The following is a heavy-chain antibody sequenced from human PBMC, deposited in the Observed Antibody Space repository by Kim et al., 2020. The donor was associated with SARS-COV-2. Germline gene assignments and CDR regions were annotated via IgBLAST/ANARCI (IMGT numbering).Heavy chain of an antibody. CDR3: ATARVAAGGHYYYYGMEG. CDR1: GFTFNKAW. CDR2: IKSETDGGTT. V-gene: IGHV3-15*01. Sequence: GGSLRLSCAASGFTFNKAWMNWVRQAPGKGLEWVGLIKSETDGGTTDYAAPVKGRFTISRDDSQNTLFLQMNSLKTEDTAVYYCATARVAAGGHYYYYGMEGWGQGTTVPVS. D-gene: IGHD6-13*01. J-gene: IGHJ6*02.